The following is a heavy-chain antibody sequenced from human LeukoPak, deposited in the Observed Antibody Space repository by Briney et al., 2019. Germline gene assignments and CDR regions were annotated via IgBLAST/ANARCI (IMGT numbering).Heavy chain of an antibody. CDR1: GGSISSGDYY. D-gene: IGHD2-2*01. CDR2: IYYSGST. J-gene: IGHJ5*02. CDR3: ARGQLPTGWFDP. Sequence: SETLSLTCTVSGGSISSGDYYWSWIRQPPGKGLEWIGYIYYSGSTYYNPSLKSRVTISVDTSKNQFSLKLSSVTAADTAVYYCARGQLPTGWFDPWGQRTLVTVSS. V-gene: IGHV4-30-4*08.